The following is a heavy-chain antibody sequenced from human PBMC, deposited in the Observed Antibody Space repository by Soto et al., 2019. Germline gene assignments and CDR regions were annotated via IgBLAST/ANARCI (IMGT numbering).Heavy chain of an antibody. Sequence: PGGSLRLSCAASGFTFSSYAMSWVRQAPGKGLEWVSAISGSGGSTYYADSVKGRFTISRDNSKNTLYLQMNSLRAEDTAVYYCANFGSGWYLAHPGPGSWGQGTLVTVSS. CDR2: ISGSGGST. CDR1: GFTFSSYA. V-gene: IGHV3-23*01. CDR3: ANFGSGWYLAHPGPGS. D-gene: IGHD6-19*01. J-gene: IGHJ4*02.